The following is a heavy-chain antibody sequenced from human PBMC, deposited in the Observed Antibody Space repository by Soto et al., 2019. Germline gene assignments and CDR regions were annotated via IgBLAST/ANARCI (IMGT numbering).Heavy chain of an antibody. CDR1: GGSFSGHS. Sequence: SETLSLTCAVCGGSFSGHSWTWIRQSPGKGLEWIGDINHSGRVNYSPSLKSRVTISLDTSKNQFSLTLSAVTAADTAIYYCSTRAYDTNGYYRFDPWGQGTLVTV. CDR2: INHSGRV. V-gene: IGHV4-34*01. D-gene: IGHD3-22*01. CDR3: STRAYDTNGYYRFDP. J-gene: IGHJ5*01.